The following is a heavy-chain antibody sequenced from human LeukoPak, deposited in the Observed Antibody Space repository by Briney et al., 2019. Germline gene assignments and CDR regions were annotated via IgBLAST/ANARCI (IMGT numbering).Heavy chain of an antibody. Sequence: GGSLRLSCAASGFTVSSNYMSWVRQAPGKGLEWVSLIYSGGSTYYADSVKGRFTISRDNSKNTLYLQMNSLRAEDTAVYYCARDRDPGYYDTNGYRRVNAFDIWGQGTMVTVSS. V-gene: IGHV3-53*01. D-gene: IGHD3-22*01. CDR2: IYSGGST. CDR3: ARDRDPGYYDTNGYRRVNAFDI. J-gene: IGHJ3*02. CDR1: GFTVSSNY.